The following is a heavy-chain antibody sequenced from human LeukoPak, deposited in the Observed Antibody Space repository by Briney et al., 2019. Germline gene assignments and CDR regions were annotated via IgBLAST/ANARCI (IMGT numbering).Heavy chain of an antibody. Sequence: QSGGSLRLSCAASRFTFSSYAMSWVRQAPGKGLEWVSAISGSGGSTYYADSVKGRFTISRDNSKNTLYLQMNSLRAEDTAVYYCAKDVSLWFGESAKDYWGQGTLVTVSS. CDR2: ISGSGGST. J-gene: IGHJ4*02. CDR3: AKDVSLWFGESAKDY. V-gene: IGHV3-23*01. D-gene: IGHD3-10*01. CDR1: RFTFSSYA.